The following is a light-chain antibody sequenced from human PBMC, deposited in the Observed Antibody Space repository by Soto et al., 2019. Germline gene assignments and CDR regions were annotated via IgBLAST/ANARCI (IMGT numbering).Light chain of an antibody. CDR3: QQRSNWLT. CDR2: DAS. CDR1: QSVSSY. V-gene: IGKV3-11*01. J-gene: IGKJ4*01. Sequence: EIVLTQSPATLSLSPGERATLSCSASQSVSSYLAWYQQKPGQAPRLLIYDASNRATGIPARFSGSGYGTDFTLTFSSLEPEDFAVYYCQQRSNWLTFGGGTKVEIK.